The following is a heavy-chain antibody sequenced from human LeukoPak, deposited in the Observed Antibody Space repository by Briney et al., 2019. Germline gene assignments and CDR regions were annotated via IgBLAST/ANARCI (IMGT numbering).Heavy chain of an antibody. V-gene: IGHV4-59*01. J-gene: IGHJ4*02. D-gene: IGHD3-22*01. CDR3: ARGVGYYDSSGYYVFDY. Sequence: SETLSLTYTVTLGSINTNYWGWIRQPPAKGLEWIGYIYYSGSTNYNPSLKSRVTISVDTSKNQYSLKLSSVAAADTAVYYCARGVGYYDSSGYYVFDYWGQGTLVTVSS. CDR2: IYYSGST. CDR1: LGSINTNY.